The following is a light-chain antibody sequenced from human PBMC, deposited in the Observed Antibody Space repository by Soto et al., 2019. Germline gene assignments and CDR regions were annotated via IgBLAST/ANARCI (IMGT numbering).Light chain of an antibody. CDR1: QGISNY. Sequence: DIQMTQSPSSLSASVGDRVTITCRARQGISNYLAWYQQKPGKVPKLLIYAASTLQSVVPSRFSRSRSGADFTLPISSLQPEDVPTYYCQKYHSPPPWTFGQGTKVEIK. V-gene: IGKV1-27*01. J-gene: IGKJ1*01. CDR3: QKYHSPPPWT. CDR2: AAS.